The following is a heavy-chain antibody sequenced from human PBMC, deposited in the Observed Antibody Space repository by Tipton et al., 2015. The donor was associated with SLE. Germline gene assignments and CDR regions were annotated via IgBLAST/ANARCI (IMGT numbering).Heavy chain of an antibody. CDR1: GYSISSGYY. CDR2: IYHSGST. V-gene: IGHV4-38-2*01. J-gene: IGHJ2*01. Sequence: LSCAVSGYSISSGYYWGWIRQPPGKGLEWIGSIYHSGSTYYNPSLKSRFTISVDTSKNQFSLKLSSVTAADTAVYYCASAVVVNNDWYFDLWGRGTLVTVSS. CDR3: ASAVVVNNDWYFDL. D-gene: IGHD3-22*01.